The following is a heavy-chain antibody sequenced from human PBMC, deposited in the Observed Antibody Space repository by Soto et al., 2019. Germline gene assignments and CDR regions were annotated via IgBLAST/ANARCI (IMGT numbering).Heavy chain of an antibody. CDR2: IIPIFGTA. CDR1: GGTFSSYA. V-gene: IGHV1-69*13. CDR3: AKDTASGIAALVDYMDV. D-gene: IGHD6-13*01. Sequence: ASVKVSCKASGGTFSSYAISWVRQAPGQGLEWMGGIIPIFGTANYAQKFQGRVTITADESTSTAYMELSSLRSEDTAVYYCAKDTASGIAALVDYMDVWGKGTTVTVSS. J-gene: IGHJ6*03.